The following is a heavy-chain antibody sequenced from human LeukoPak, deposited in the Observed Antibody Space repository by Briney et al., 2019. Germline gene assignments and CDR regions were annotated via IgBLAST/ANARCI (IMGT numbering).Heavy chain of an antibody. CDR1: GFTFSSYS. CDR2: ISSSSSTI. Sequence: GGSLRLSCAASGFTFSSYSMNWVRQAPGKGLERVSYISSSSSTIYYADSVKGRFTISRDNAKNSLYLQMNSLRAEDTAVYYCARRVVGALYYFDYWGQGTLVTVSS. J-gene: IGHJ4*02. D-gene: IGHD1-26*01. CDR3: ARRVVGALYYFDY. V-gene: IGHV3-48*01.